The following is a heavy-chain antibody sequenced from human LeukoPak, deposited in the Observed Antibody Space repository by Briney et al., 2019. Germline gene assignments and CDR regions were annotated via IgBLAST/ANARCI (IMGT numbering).Heavy chain of an antibody. D-gene: IGHD3-3*01. Sequence: ASVKVSCKASGYTFTGYYMHWVRQAPGQGLEWMGWINPNSGGTNYAQKFQGRVTMTRDTSIGTAYMELSRLRSDDTAVYYCAKDYRPHDFWSGLVDYWGQGTLVTVSS. CDR2: INPNSGGT. CDR3: AKDYRPHDFWSGLVDY. V-gene: IGHV1-2*02. J-gene: IGHJ4*02. CDR1: GYTFTGYY.